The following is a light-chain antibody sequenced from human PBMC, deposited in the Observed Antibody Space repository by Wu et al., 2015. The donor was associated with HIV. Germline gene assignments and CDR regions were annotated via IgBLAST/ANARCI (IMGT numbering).Light chain of an antibody. J-gene: IGKJ1*01. CDR3: QQYQTFWT. Sequence: VGDRVTITCRASQGMTNALAWYQVKPGKAPKLLIYSASSLETGVPSRFSGSASGTEFTLTISSLQPEDSATYYCQQYQTFWTFGQGTKVEIK. V-gene: IGKV1-13*02. CDR1: QGMTNA. CDR2: SAS.